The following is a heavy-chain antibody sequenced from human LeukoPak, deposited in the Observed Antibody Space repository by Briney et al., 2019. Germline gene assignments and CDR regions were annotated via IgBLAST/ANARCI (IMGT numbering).Heavy chain of an antibody. V-gene: IGHV3-7*01. CDR1: GFTFSAYW. CDR3: ARLNYAMDV. J-gene: IGHJ6*02. CDR2: INQDGSEK. Sequence: GGSLRLSCAASGFTFSAYWMTWVRQAPGKGLEWVANINQDGSEKYYVDSVKGRFTISRDNAKNSLYLQMNSLRAEDTAVYYCARLNYAMDVWGQGTTVTVSS.